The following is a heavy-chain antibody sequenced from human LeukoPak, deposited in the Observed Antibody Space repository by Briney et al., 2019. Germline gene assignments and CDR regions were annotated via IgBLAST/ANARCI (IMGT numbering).Heavy chain of an antibody. Sequence: SETLSLTCAVYGGSFSGYYWSWIRQPPGKGLEWIGEINHSGSTNYNPSLKSRVTISVDPSKNQFSLKLSSVTAADTAVYYCARIGLGDYFDYWGQGTLVTVSS. V-gene: IGHV4-34*01. CDR1: GGSFSGYY. J-gene: IGHJ4*02. D-gene: IGHD3-16*01. CDR2: INHSGST. CDR3: ARIGLGDYFDY.